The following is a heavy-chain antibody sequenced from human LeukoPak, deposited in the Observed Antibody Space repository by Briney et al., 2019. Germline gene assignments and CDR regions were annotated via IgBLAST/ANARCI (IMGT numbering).Heavy chain of an antibody. CDR3: ARERSTNTYYYDSSGYDY. CDR1: GYTFTGYY. D-gene: IGHD3-22*01. CDR2: INPNSGGT. V-gene: IGHV1-2*02. J-gene: IGHJ4*02. Sequence: ASAKVSCKASGYTFTGYYMHWVRQAPGQGLEWMGWINPNSGGTNYAQKFQGRVTMTRDTSISTAYMELSRLRSDDTAVYYCARERSTNTYYYDSSGYDYWGQGTLVTVSS.